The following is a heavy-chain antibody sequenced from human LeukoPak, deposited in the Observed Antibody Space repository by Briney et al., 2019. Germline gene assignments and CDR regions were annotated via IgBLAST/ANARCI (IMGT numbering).Heavy chain of an antibody. CDR2: IYNSGST. V-gene: IGHV4-59*01. CDR1: GGSISGYY. J-gene: IGHJ5*02. D-gene: IGHD3-16*02. CDR3: ARVRGSYRRNWFDP. Sequence: PSETLSLTCSVSGGSISGYYWSWIRQSPGKGLEWIGYIYNSGSTNYNPSLNTRVTISEDTSKNQISLQLSSVTAADTAVYYCARVRGSYRRNWFDPWGQGTLVTVSS.